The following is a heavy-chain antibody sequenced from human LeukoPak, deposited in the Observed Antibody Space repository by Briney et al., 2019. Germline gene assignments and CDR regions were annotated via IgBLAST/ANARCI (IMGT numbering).Heavy chain of an antibody. CDR1: GFIFDDYG. Sequence: GGSLRLSCAASGFIFDDYGMNWVRQAPGKGLEWVSSISSSSSYIYYADSVKGRFTISRDNAKNSLYLQMNSLRAEDTAVYYCARQSYSSGDAFDIWGQGTMVTVSS. D-gene: IGHD3-22*01. CDR3: ARQSYSSGDAFDI. J-gene: IGHJ3*02. CDR2: ISSSSSYI. V-gene: IGHV3-21*01.